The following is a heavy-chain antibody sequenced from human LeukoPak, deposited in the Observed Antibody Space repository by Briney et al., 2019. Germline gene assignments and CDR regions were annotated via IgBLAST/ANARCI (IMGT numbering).Heavy chain of an antibody. CDR3: AKDTKFYYDSSGYYQY. Sequence: GGSLRLSCAASGFTFSSYSMNWVRQAPGKGLEWVSSISSSSSYIYYADSVKGRFTISRDNAKNSLYLQMNSLRAEDTALYYCAKDTKFYYDSSGYYQYWGQGTLVTVSS. D-gene: IGHD3-22*01. J-gene: IGHJ4*02. CDR1: GFTFSSYS. V-gene: IGHV3-21*04. CDR2: ISSSSSYI.